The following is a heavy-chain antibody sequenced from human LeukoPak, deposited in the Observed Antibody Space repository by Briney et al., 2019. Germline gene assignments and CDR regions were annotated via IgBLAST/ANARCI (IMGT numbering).Heavy chain of an antibody. Sequence: GASVKVSCKASGGTFSSYAISWVRQAPGQGLEWMGGIIPIFGTANYAQKFQGRVTMTRDTSTSTVYMELSSLRSEDTAVYYCARDGYYYDSSGPGSGAFDIWGQGTMVTVSS. CDR3: ARDGYYYDSSGPGSGAFDI. CDR2: IIPIFGTA. D-gene: IGHD3-22*01. CDR1: GGTFSSYA. J-gene: IGHJ3*02. V-gene: IGHV1-69*05.